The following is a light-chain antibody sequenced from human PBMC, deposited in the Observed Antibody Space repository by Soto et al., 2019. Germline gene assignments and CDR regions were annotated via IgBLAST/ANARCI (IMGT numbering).Light chain of an antibody. CDR3: SSYTSSSTPHYV. Sequence: QSVLTQPHSVSGSPGQSVTISCTGTSSDVGSYNRVSWYQQPPGTAPKLMIYEVSNRPSGVPDRFSGSKSGNTASLTISGLQAEDEADYYCSSYTSSSTPHYVFGTGTKLTVL. J-gene: IGLJ1*01. CDR1: SSDVGSYNR. V-gene: IGLV2-18*02. CDR2: EVS.